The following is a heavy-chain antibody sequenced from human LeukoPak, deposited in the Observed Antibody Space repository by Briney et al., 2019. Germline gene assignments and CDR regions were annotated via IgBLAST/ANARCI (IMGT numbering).Heavy chain of an antibody. CDR2: INPNSGDT. V-gene: IGHV1-2*02. CDR3: ARGPTLGLDI. CDR1: GYTFTAYY. Sequence: GASVKVSCRASGYTFTAYYIHWVRQAPGQGLEWMGWINPNSGDTTLPQRFQGRVTMTRDTPIITAYMELSSLTSDDTGMYYCARGPTLGLDIWGQGTMVTVPS. J-gene: IGHJ3*02.